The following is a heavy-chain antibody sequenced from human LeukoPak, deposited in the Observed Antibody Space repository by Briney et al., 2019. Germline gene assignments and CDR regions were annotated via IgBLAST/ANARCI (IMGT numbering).Heavy chain of an antibody. D-gene: IGHD3-22*01. V-gene: IGHV4-39*01. CDR3: ARLTPSSGYGAFDI. CDR1: GGSISSSSYY. Sequence: SETLSLTCTVSGGSISSSSYYWGWIRQPPGKGLEWIGSIYYSGSTYYNPSLKSRVTISVDTSKNQFSLKLSSVTAADTAVYYCARLTPSSGYGAFDIWGQGTVVTVSS. CDR2: IYYSGST. J-gene: IGHJ3*02.